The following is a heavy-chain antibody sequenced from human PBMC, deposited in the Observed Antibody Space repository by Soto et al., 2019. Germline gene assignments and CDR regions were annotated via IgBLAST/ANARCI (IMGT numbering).Heavy chain of an antibody. CDR3: AKSSRITLVRGVTDY. CDR1: GFAFSNYA. J-gene: IGHJ4*02. CDR2: ISGGAGDT. Sequence: GGSLRLSCAASGFAFSNYAMNWVRQAPGKGLEWVSAISGGAGDTYYADSVKGRFTISRDNSKNTLYLQMKSLRAEDTAVYYCAKSSRITLVRGVTDYWGQGTLVTVSS. V-gene: IGHV3-23*01. D-gene: IGHD3-10*01.